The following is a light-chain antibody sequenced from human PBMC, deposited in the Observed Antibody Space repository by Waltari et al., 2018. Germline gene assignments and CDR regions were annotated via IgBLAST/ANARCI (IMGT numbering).Light chain of an antibody. J-gene: IGKJ2*01. CDR2: DAS. CDR1: QSVTSN. Sequence: EIVMTQSPAALSVSPGERATLSCRASQSVTSNLAWYQKKRGHSPRLLIYDASIRATGIPAGFSWRGSGTEFTLTISSLQSEDFAVYYCQQYNNLQTFGQGTKLELK. CDR3: QQYNNLQT. V-gene: IGKV3D-15*01.